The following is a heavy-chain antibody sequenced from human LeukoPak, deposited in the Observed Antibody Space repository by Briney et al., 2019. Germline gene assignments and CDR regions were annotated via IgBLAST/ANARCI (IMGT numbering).Heavy chain of an antibody. V-gene: IGHV3-23*01. J-gene: IGHJ4*02. Sequence: PGGSLRLSCAASGFTFSTYAMSWVRQAAGKGLEWVSLISGSGGGTYYADSVKGRFTISRDNSKNTLYLQLNSLRVEDTAVYYCAKKSRDTYNPIDYWGQGTLVTVSS. CDR2: ISGSGGGT. CDR3: AKKSRDTYNPIDY. CDR1: GFTFSTYA. D-gene: IGHD5-24*01.